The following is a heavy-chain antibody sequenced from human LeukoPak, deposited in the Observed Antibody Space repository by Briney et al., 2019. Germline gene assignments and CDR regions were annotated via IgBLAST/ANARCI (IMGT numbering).Heavy chain of an antibody. CDR2: ISPGGGPT. J-gene: IGHJ4*02. D-gene: IGHD5-12*01. Sequence: GGSLRLSCAASGFIFSSYSMNWVRQTPGKGLEWVSGISPGGGPTYYADSVKGRFTISRDDSKNTLYLQMKNLRAEDTAVYYCAKDGAWLRFDDWGQGILVTVSS. V-gene: IGHV3-23*01. CDR3: AKDGAWLRFDD. CDR1: GFIFSSYS.